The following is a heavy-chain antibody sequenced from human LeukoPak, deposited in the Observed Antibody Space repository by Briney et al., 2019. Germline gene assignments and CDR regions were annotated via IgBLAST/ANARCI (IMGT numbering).Heavy chain of an antibody. J-gene: IGHJ6*02. D-gene: IGHD6-19*01. V-gene: IGHV3-30*04. CDR2: ISFDGSDQ. CDR1: GFTSSGYA. CDR3: ARLSSSGAPYFYYGMDV. Sequence: PGGSLRLSCAASGFTSSGYAVHWVRQGPGKGLDWVAVISFDGSDQYYADSVKGRFTISRDNSQNTVSLHMNSLRTEDTAVYFSARLSSSGAPYFYYGMDVWGQGTTVIVTS.